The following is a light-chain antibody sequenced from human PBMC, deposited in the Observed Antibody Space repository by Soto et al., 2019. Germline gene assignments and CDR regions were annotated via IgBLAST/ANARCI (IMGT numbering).Light chain of an antibody. Sequence: EIVLTQPPATLSLSPGESATLSCRASQSVRSYLAWYQQKPGQAPRLLIYGASNRATGIPDRFSGSGSGADFTLTINRLEPEDFAVYYCQQFETFGGGTKVDIK. CDR3: QQFET. CDR2: GAS. J-gene: IGKJ4*01. V-gene: IGKV3-11*01. CDR1: QSVRSY.